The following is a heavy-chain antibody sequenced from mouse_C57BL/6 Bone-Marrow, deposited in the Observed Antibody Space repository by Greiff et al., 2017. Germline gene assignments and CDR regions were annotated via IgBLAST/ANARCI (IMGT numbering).Heavy chain of an antibody. J-gene: IGHJ4*01. CDR3: AKQGIYDDYDAVYYYTMDD. CDR2: IWGDGST. D-gene: IGHD2-4*01. Sequence: VQLVESGPGLVAPSQSLSITCTVSGFSLPSYGVSWVRQPPGTGLEWLGVIWGDGSTNYHSALISRLSISKDNSKSQVFLKLNSLQTDDTATYYCAKQGIYDDYDAVYYYTMDDWGQGTSVTGSS. CDR1: GFSLPSYG. V-gene: IGHV2-3*01.